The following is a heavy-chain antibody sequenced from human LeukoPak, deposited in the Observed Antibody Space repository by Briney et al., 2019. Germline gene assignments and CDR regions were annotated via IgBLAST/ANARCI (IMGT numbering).Heavy chain of an antibody. Sequence: SVTDTFKSSGGTLSRYAISWLRQAPGQGLEWMGGIIPIFGTANYAQKFQGRVTVTADESTSTAYMELSSLRSEDTAVYYCARIGDFWSGYHDFDYWGQGTLVTVSS. CDR3: ARIGDFWSGYHDFDY. J-gene: IGHJ4*02. D-gene: IGHD3-3*01. V-gene: IGHV1-69*13. CDR1: GGTLSRYA. CDR2: IIPIFGTA.